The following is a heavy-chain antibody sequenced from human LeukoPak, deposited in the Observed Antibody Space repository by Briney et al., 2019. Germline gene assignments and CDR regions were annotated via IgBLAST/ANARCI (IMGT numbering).Heavy chain of an antibody. CDR3: AREPPYTGHCDITTCDVSRFDL. CDR2: INPNSGGT. Sequence: ASVKVSCKASEYTFTGYYMHWVRQAPGQGLEWMGWINPNSGGTNYAQKFQGWVTMTRDTSISTAYMEPSRLRSDDTAVYFCAREPPYTGHCDITTCDVSRFDLWGQGTLVTVSS. D-gene: IGHD2-2*01. J-gene: IGHJ4*02. V-gene: IGHV1-2*04. CDR1: EYTFTGYY.